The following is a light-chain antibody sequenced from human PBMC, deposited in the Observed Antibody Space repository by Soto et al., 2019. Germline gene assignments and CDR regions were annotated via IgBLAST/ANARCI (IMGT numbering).Light chain of an antibody. V-gene: IGLV2-14*01. CDR1: SRDVGDYNF. Sequence: QSALSQPASVSGSPGQSITISCTGTSRDVGDYNFVSWYQQHPDKAPKLMIYEVRNRPSGVSSRFSGSKSGNTASLTISRLQTEDEADYYCSSYTANSALVVFGGGTKVTVL. J-gene: IGLJ3*02. CDR2: EVR. CDR3: SSYTANSALVV.